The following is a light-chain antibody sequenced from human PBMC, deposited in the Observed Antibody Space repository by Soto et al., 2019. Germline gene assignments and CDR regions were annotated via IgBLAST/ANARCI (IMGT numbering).Light chain of an antibody. CDR3: QQNNCWPWT. CDR2: GAS. CDR1: KSFSHTY. J-gene: IGKJ1*01. Sequence: ILLTQSPVIRSVSPGERATLSCRASKSFSHTYLALYQQKPGQAPRLLIYGASSRATGIPDRCSGGWSGADFTLTSSMLEDEVVAVYCDQQNNCWPWTFGQGTKVDIK. V-gene: IGKV3-20*01.